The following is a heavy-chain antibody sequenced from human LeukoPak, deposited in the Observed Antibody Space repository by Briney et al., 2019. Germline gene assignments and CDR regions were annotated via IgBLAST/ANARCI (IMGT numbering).Heavy chain of an antibody. J-gene: IGHJ4*02. CDR1: GFTFSTYA. CDR3: AKGAVTSQYFFDY. Sequence: GGSLRLSCAASGFTFSTYAMSWVRQAPGKGLEWVSVISGSGGSTFYADSVKGRFTISRDNSKNTLYLQMNSLRADDTAIYYCAKGAVTSQYFFDYWGQGTLVTVSS. D-gene: IGHD4-17*01. CDR2: ISGSGGST. V-gene: IGHV3-23*01.